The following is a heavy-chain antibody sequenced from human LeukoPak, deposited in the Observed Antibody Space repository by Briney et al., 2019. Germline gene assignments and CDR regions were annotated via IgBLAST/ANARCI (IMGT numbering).Heavy chain of an antibody. D-gene: IGHD3-22*01. V-gene: IGHV3-23*01. CDR1: GFTFSSYA. Sequence: GGSLRLSCAASGFTFSSYAMSWVRQAPGKGLEWVSAISGSGGSTYYADSVKGRFTISRDNSKNTLYLQMNSLRAEDTAVYYCAKVPNDSSGYCYVGWFDPWGQGTLVTVSS. J-gene: IGHJ5*02. CDR2: ISGSGGST. CDR3: AKVPNDSSGYCYVGWFDP.